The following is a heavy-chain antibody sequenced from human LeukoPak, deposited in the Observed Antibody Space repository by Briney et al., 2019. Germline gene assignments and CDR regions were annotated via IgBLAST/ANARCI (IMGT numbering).Heavy chain of an antibody. Sequence: PGRSLRLSCAASGFTFSSYGMHWVRQAPGKGLEWVAVISYDGSNKYYADSVKGRFTISRDNSKNTLYLQMNSLRAEDTAVYYCASGLYCSGGSCYSGRDAFDIWGQGTMVTVSS. CDR1: GFTFSSYG. D-gene: IGHD2-15*01. CDR2: ISYDGSNK. CDR3: ASGLYCSGGSCYSGRDAFDI. V-gene: IGHV3-30*03. J-gene: IGHJ3*02.